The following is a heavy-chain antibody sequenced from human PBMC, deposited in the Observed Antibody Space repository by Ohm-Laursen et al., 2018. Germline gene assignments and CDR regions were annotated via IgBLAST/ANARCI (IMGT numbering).Heavy chain of an antibody. Sequence: SETLSLTCTVSGGSISSYYWSWIRQPAGKGLEWIGRIYTSGSTNYNPSLKSRVTMSVDTSKNQFSLRLSSVTAADTAVYFCARRDITKAFNIWGQGTLVTVSS. J-gene: IGHJ3*02. V-gene: IGHV4-4*07. CDR3: ARRDITKAFNI. CDR2: IYTSGST. D-gene: IGHD2-21*02. CDR1: GGSISSYY.